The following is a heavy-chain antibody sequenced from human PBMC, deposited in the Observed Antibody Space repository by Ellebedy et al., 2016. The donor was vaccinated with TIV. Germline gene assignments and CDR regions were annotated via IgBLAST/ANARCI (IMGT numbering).Heavy chain of an antibody. CDR2: IKSKTDGGTT. J-gene: IGHJ5*02. CDR3: SASSGYP. V-gene: IGHV3-15*07. D-gene: IGHD3-22*01. Sequence: GESLKISCAASGFTFSNTWMNWVRQAPGKGLGWVGRIKSKTDGGTTDYAAPVKGRFTISRDDSKSTVYLQMNSLKTEDTAVYYCSASSGYPWGQGTLVTVSS. CDR1: GFTFSNTW.